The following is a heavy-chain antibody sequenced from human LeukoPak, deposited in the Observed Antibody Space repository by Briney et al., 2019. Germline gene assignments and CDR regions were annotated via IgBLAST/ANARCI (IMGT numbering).Heavy chain of an antibody. CDR1: GFRFGTYA. J-gene: IGHJ1*01. D-gene: IGHD3-16*01. CDR2: VSGSGDST. Sequence: GGSLRLSCAASGFRFGTYAMTWVRQAPGKGLEWVSDVSGSGDSTTYADSVKGRFTISRDTSRDTVFLQMTSLRDEDTAVYYCAKSRNPFTGGAECLQHWGQGTLGTVSS. V-gene: IGHV3-23*01. CDR3: AKSRNPFTGGAECLQH.